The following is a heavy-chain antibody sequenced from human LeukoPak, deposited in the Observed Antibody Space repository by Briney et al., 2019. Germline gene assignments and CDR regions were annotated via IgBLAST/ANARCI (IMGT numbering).Heavy chain of an antibody. D-gene: IGHD5-18*01. CDR2: INPNSGGT. J-gene: IGHJ4*02. CDR3: ARDEATAMVYFDY. V-gene: IGHV1-2*02. Sequence: ASVKVSCKASGYTFTGYYMHWVRQAPGQGLEWMGWINPNSGGTNYAQKFQGRVTMTRDTSISTAYMELSRLRSDDTAVYYCARDEATAMVYFDYWGQGTLVTVSS. CDR1: GYTFTGYY.